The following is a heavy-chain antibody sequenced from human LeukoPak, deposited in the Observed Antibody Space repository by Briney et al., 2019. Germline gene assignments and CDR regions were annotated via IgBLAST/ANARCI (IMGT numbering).Heavy chain of an antibody. J-gene: IGHJ5*02. CDR1: GGSISSYY. D-gene: IGHD1-26*01. Sequence: SETLSLTCTVSGGSISSYYWSWIRQPPGKGLEWIGYIYYSGSTNYNPSLKSRVTMSVDTSKNQFSLKLSSVTAADTAVYYCARDLSGSYYVNWFDPWGQGTLVTVSS. V-gene: IGHV4-59*12. CDR3: ARDLSGSYYVNWFDP. CDR2: IYYSGST.